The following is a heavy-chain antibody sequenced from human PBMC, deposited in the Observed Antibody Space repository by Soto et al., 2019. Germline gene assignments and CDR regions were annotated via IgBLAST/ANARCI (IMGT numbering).Heavy chain of an antibody. CDR3: ARLGYNSGWYRWFDP. Sequence: SETLSLTCTVSGGSISTYYWSWIRQPAGKGLEWIGRISTSGSTNYNPSLKSRVTMSVDRSKNQFSLKLSSVTAADTAVYYCARLGYNSGWYRWFDPWGQGTLVTVSS. D-gene: IGHD6-19*01. V-gene: IGHV4-4*07. CDR2: ISTSGST. J-gene: IGHJ5*02. CDR1: GGSISTYY.